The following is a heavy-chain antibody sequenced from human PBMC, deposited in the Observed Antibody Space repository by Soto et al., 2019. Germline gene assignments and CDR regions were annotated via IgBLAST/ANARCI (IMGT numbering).Heavy chain of an antibody. V-gene: IGHV3-23*01. D-gene: IGHD1-26*01. J-gene: IGHJ4*02. CDR2: ISGSGGST. CDR1: GFTFSSYA. Sequence: GGSLRLSCAASGFTFSSYAMSWVRQAPGKGLEWVSAISGSGGSTYYADSVKGRFTISRDNSKNTLYLQMNSLRAEDTAVYYCAKASGLVVGARWDNYFDYWGQGTLVTVSS. CDR3: AKASGLVVGARWDNYFDY.